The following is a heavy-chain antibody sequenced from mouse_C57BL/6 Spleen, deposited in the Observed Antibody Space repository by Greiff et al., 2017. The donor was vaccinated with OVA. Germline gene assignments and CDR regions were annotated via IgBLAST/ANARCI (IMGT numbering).Heavy chain of an antibody. V-gene: IGHV1-61*01. D-gene: IGHD1-1*01. J-gene: IGHJ1*03. CDR3: AREDYYGSSYWYFDV. Sequence: QVQLQQSGAELVRPGSSVKLSCKASGYTFTSYWMDWVKQRPGQGLEWIGNIYPSDSETHYNQKFKDKATLTVDKSSSTAYMQLSSLTSEDSAVYYCAREDYYGSSYWYFDVWGTGTTVTVSS. CDR1: GYTFTSYW. CDR2: IYPSDSET.